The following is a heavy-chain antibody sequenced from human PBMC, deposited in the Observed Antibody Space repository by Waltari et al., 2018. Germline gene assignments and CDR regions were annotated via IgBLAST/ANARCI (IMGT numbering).Heavy chain of an antibody. CDR3: ARIRKRYSNYRIMGWFDP. CDR2: IFSNDEK. J-gene: IGHJ5*02. D-gene: IGHD4-4*01. CDR1: GFSLSNARMG. V-gene: IGHV2-26*01. Sequence: QVTLKESGPVLVKPTETLTLTCTVSGFSLSNARMGVSWIRQPPGKALEWLAHIFSNDEKSYSTSLKSRLTISKDTSKSQVVVTMTNKDPVDTATYYCARIRKRYSNYRIMGWFDPWGQGTLVTVSS.